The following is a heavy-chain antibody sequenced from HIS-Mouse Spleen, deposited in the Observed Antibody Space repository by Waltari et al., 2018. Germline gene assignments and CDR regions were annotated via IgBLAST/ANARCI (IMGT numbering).Heavy chain of an antibody. D-gene: IGHD1-26*01. V-gene: IGHV3-30*18. CDR1: GFTFIRYG. J-gene: IGHJ4*02. CDR2: ISYDGSNK. CDR3: AKDRGSPLYFDY. Sequence: QVQLVESGGGVVQPGRSLRLSCAASGFTFIRYGMHWVRQAPGKGLEWVAVISYDGSNKYYADSVKGRFTISRDNSKNTLYLQMNSLRAEDTAVYYCAKDRGSPLYFDYWGQGTLVTVSS.